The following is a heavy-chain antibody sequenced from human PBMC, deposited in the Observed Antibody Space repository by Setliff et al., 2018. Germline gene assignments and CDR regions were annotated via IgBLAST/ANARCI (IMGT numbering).Heavy chain of an antibody. V-gene: IGHV1-3*01. CDR1: GYTFTSYA. CDR2: INAGNGNT. CDR3: ARDRGKYKNSSRFSQSGAFFDY. Sequence: GASVKVSCKASGYTFTSYAMHWVRQAPGQRLEWMGWINAGNGNTKYSQKFQGRVTMTTDTSTSTAYMELRSLRSDDTAVYYCARDRGKYKNSSRFSQSGAFFDYWGQGTLVTVSS. J-gene: IGHJ4*02. D-gene: IGHD6-13*01.